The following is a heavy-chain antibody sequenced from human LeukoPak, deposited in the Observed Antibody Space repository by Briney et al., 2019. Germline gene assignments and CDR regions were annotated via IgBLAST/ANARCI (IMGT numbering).Heavy chain of an antibody. J-gene: IGHJ6*02. Sequence: GRSLRLSCAASRFTFSAYGMNWVRQAPGKGLDWVAAISYDGSNEFYADSVKGRFTISRDNSKNTLYLQMNSLRAEDTAVYYCAKGQGLYAPLRNYGMDVWGQGTTVTVSS. D-gene: IGHD2-2*01. CDR3: AKGQGLYAPLRNYGMDV. CDR2: ISYDGSNE. V-gene: IGHV3-30*18. CDR1: RFTFSAYG.